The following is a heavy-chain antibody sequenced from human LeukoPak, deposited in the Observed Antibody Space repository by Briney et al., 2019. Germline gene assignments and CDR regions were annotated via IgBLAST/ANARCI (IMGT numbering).Heavy chain of an antibody. D-gene: IGHD3-22*01. CDR2: ISSGSTYR. CDR3: ARARIVVVIKEGFDY. J-gene: IGHJ4*02. Sequence: GGSLRLSCAASGFTFSSYSMNWVRQAPGKGLEWVSSISSGSTYRYYADSVKGRFTISRDNSKNTLYLQMNSLRAEDTAVYYCARARIVVVIKEGFDYWGQGTLVTVSS. CDR1: GFTFSSYS. V-gene: IGHV3-21*01.